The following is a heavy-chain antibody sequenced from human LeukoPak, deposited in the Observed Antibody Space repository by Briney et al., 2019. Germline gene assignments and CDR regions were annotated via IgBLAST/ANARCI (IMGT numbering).Heavy chain of an antibody. CDR1: GFTFSSYW. D-gene: IGHD4-17*01. Sequence: SGGSMRLSCAASGFTFSSYWMSWVRQAPGKGLEWVANIKQDGSEKYYVDSVKGRFTISRDNAKNSLYLQMNSLRAEDTAVYYCARENGDYVIDYWGQGTLVTVSS. CDR2: IKQDGSEK. J-gene: IGHJ4*02. V-gene: IGHV3-7*03. CDR3: ARENGDYVIDY.